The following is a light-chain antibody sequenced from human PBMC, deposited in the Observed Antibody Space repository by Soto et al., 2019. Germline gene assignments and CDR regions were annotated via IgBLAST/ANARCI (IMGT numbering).Light chain of an antibody. CDR1: LNVDDSH. V-gene: IGKV3-20*01. Sequence: EILLTHSPATLSVSTGKRAALSCRASLNVDDSHLAWYQLRPGQVPRLLIYDASTRATGIPDRFSGSGSGRDFSLTIRGLKPEDFAVYFCQQYRMSPNTFGQGTRLQIK. CDR3: QQYRMSPNT. CDR2: DAS. J-gene: IGKJ5*01.